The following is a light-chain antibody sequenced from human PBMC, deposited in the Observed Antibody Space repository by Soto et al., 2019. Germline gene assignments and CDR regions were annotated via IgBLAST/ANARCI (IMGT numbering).Light chain of an antibody. CDR1: QTISSW. Sequence: DIQMTQSPSTLSTSVGDRVTITCRASQTISSWLAWYQEKPGKAPKLLIYKASTSESGVPLRFSGSGSGTEFTLTISSLQPDDFATYYCQQYDSYPYTFGQGTKLEIK. V-gene: IGKV1-5*03. CDR3: QQYDSYPYT. J-gene: IGKJ2*01. CDR2: KAS.